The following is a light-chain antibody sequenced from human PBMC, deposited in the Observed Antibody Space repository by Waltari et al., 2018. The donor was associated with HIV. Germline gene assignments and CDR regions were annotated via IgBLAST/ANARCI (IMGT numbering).Light chain of an antibody. CDR1: QSLLHRSGYYY. CDR3: MQTLQTRT. CDR2: LSS. V-gene: IGKV2-28*01. Sequence: DIVVTQSPLSLPVTPGEPASISCRSSQSLLHRSGYYYLDWYLQKPGQSPQLLIYLSSNRASGVPDRFSGSGSGTDFTLKISRVEADDVGIYYCMQTLQTRTFGQGTRLDIK. J-gene: IGKJ5*01.